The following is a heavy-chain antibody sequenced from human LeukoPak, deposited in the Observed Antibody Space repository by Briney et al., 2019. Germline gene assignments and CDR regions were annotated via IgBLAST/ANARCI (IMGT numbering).Heavy chain of an antibody. CDR1: GGSISGYY. V-gene: IGHV4-59*12. Sequence: PSETLSLTCTVSGGSISGYYWSWIRQPPGKGLEWIGYIYYSGSTNHNPSLKSRVIISVDTSKNQFSLKLSSVTAADTAVYYCARASHREPFDPWGQGTLVTVSS. D-gene: IGHD1-14*01. J-gene: IGHJ5*02. CDR2: IYYSGST. CDR3: ARASHREPFDP.